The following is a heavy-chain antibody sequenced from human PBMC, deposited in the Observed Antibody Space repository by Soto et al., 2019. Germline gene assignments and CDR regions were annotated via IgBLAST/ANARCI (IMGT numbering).Heavy chain of an antibody. CDR1: GFTFSSYG. V-gene: IGHV3-30*18. CDR2: ISYDGSNK. J-gene: IGHJ4*02. CDR3: AKDWGGVIVVVTGYFDY. D-gene: IGHD2-21*02. Sequence: QVQLVESGGGVVQPGRSLRLSCAASGFTFSSYGMHWVRQAPGKGLEWVAVISYDGSNKYYADSVKGRFTISRDNSKNTLYLQMNRLRAEDTAVYYCAKDWGGVIVVVTGYFDYWGQGTLVTVSS.